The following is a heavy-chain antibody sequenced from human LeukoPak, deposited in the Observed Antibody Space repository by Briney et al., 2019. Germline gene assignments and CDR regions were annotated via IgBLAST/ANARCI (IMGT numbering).Heavy chain of an antibody. D-gene: IGHD6-6*01. J-gene: IGHJ4*02. CDR3: ARDSSSLPGLFPAY. CDR2: IIPIFGTA. Sequence: ASVKVSCKASGGTFSSYAISWVRQAPGQGLEWMGGIIPIFGTANYAQKFQGRVTITADESTSTAYMELSSLRSEDTAVYYCARDSSSLPGLFPAYWGQGTLVTVSS. CDR1: GGTFSSYA. V-gene: IGHV1-69*13.